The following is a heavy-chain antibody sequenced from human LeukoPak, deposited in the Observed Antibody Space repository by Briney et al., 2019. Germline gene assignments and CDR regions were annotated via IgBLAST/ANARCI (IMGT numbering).Heavy chain of an antibody. CDR2: IKQDGSEK. D-gene: IGHD6-19*01. CDR1: GFTFSSYW. V-gene: IGHV3-7*01. Sequence: GGSLRLSCAASGFTFSSYWMSWVRQAPGKGLEWVANIKQDGSEKYYADSVKGRFTTSRDNAKNSLYLQMNSLRAEDTAVYYCAREGLAVAGSSNFDYWGQGTLVTVSS. J-gene: IGHJ4*02. CDR3: AREGLAVAGSSNFDY.